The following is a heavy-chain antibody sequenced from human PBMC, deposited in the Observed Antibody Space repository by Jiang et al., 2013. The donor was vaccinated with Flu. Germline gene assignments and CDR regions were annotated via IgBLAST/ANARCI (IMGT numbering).Heavy chain of an antibody. Sequence: GLVKPSETLSLTCTVSGGSVSSGNYYWGWIRQPPREGAGVDWEYVLQWEHLLQPSLKSRVTISLDTSKNQFSLKLSSVTAADTALYYCASGRTSLGQLVVNAFDIWGQGTRVTISS. CDR1: GGSVSSGNYY. CDR3: ASGRTSLGQLVVNAFDI. D-gene: IGHD2-21*01. J-gene: IGHJ3*02. V-gene: IGHV4-39*07. CDR2: VLQWEH.